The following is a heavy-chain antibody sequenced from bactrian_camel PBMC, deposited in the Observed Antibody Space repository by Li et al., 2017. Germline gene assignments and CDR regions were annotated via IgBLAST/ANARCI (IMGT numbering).Heavy chain of an antibody. Sequence: HVQLVESGGNSVQAGGSLTLSCTYTGDTRGRSVCMGRFRQPPGKEREWVATLDGGKITSIADSVKGRFTISQDNDKNTLFLQMNSLNTDDTAMYYCAADARARTIASACGDKCFNYWGQGTQVTVS. V-gene: IGHV3S55*01. CDR1: GDTRGRSV. J-gene: IGHJ4*01. CDR2: LDGGKIT. D-gene: IGHD4*01. CDR3: AADARARTIASACGDKCFNY.